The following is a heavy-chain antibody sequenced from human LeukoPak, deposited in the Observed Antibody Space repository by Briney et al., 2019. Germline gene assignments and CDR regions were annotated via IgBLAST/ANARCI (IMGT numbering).Heavy chain of an antibody. V-gene: IGHV4-4*02. CDR1: GFTFSSYAM. CDR3: LYGGNSGDWVY. Sequence: GSLRLSCAASGFTFSSYAMSWVRQPPGKGLEWIGEILHSGSTNYNPSLKSRVTMSADKSKNQFSLNLRSVTAADTAVYYCLYGGNSGDWVYWGQGTLVTVSS. D-gene: IGHD4-23*01. CDR2: ILHSGST. J-gene: IGHJ4*02.